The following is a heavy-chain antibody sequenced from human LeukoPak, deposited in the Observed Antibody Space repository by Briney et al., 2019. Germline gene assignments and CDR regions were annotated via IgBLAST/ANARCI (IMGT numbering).Heavy chain of an antibody. V-gene: IGHV3-48*03. J-gene: IGHJ4*02. D-gene: IGHD1-1*01. CDR3: ARDGTNGEFDF. CDR1: GFTFSSYE. Sequence: GGSLRLSCAASGFTFSSYEMNWVRQAPGKGLEWVAYISNSGNTMFYADSVKDRFTISRDNAQNSLFLQMNSLRAEDTAVYYCARDGTNGEFDFWGQGTLVTVSS. CDR2: ISNSGNTM.